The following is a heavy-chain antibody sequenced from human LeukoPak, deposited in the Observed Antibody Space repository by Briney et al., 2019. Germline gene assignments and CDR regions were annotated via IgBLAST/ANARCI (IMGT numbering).Heavy chain of an antibody. Sequence: GESLKISCKGSGYSFTHYWIGWVRQMPGIGLEWMGLIYPGDSNTKYSPSFQGQVTISADKSTSTAYLQWSSLRASDTAMYYCARPIYGGAHYWGQGTPVTVSS. CDR2: IYPGDSNT. CDR3: ARPIYGGAHY. CDR1: GYSFTHYW. J-gene: IGHJ4*02. V-gene: IGHV5-51*01. D-gene: IGHD4-23*01.